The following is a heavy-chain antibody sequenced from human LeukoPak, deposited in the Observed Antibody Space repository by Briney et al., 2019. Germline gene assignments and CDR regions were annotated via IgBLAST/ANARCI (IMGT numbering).Heavy chain of an antibody. V-gene: IGHV1-69*13. CDR3: ASEGDSSGYGAFDI. CDR1: GGTFSSYA. D-gene: IGHD3-22*01. J-gene: IGHJ3*02. Sequence: ASVKVSCKASGGTFSSYANSWVRQAPGQGLEWMGGIIPIFGTANYAQKFQGRVTITADESTSTAYMELSSLRSEDTAVYYCASEGDSSGYGAFDIWGQGTMVTVSS. CDR2: IIPIFGTA.